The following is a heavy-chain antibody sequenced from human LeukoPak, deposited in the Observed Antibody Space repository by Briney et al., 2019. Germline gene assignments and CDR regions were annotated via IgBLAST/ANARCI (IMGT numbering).Heavy chain of an antibody. J-gene: IGHJ4*02. V-gene: IGHV4-39*01. CDR1: GGSISSSSYY. D-gene: IGHD1-26*01. Sequence: PSETLSLTCTVSGGSISSSSYYWGWIRQPPGKGLEWIGSIYYSGSTYYNPSLKSRVTISVDTSKNQFSLKLSSVTAADTAVYYCARNSGSYRVPGDYWGQGTLVTVSS. CDR2: IYYSGST. CDR3: ARNSGSYRVPGDY.